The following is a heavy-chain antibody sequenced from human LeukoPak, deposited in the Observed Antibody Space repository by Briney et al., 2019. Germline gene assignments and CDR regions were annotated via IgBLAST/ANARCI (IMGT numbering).Heavy chain of an antibody. CDR3: ARGSSSGWFWDFDY. CDR2: ISGSSSTI. J-gene: IGHJ4*02. D-gene: IGHD6-19*01. CDR1: GGSISSYY. Sequence: ETLSLTCTVSGGSISSYYWSWIRQPAGKGLEWVSYISGSSSTIYYADSVKGRFTISRDNAKSSLYLQMNSLRAEDTAVYYCARGSSSGWFWDFDYWGQGTLVTVSS. V-gene: IGHV3-48*01.